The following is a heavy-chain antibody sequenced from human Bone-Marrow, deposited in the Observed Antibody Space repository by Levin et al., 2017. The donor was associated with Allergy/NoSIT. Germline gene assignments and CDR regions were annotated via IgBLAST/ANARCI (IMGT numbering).Heavy chain of an antibody. CDR3: AKSAIAARPYVGENYYYGMDG. CDR1: GFTFSSYA. Sequence: PGGSLRLSCAASGFTFSSYAMSWVRQAPGKGLEWVSAISGSGGSTYYADSVKGRFTISRDNSKNTLYLQMNSLRAEDTAVYYCAKSAIAARPYVGENYYYGMDGWGQGTTVTVSS. CDR2: ISGSGGST. V-gene: IGHV3-23*01. J-gene: IGHJ6*02. D-gene: IGHD6-6*01.